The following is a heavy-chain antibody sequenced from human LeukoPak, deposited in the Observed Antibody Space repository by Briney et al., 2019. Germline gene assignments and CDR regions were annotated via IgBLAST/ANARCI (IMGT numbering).Heavy chain of an antibody. J-gene: IGHJ4*02. CDR1: GFTFSSYW. CDR2: IKQDGSEK. V-gene: IGHV3-7*03. D-gene: IGHD2-2*01. CDR3: AKDPGYCSSTSCYYFDY. Sequence: PGGSLRLSCAASGFTFSSYWMSWVRQAPGKGLEWVANIKQDGSEKYYVDSVKGRFTISRDNAKNSLYLQMNSLRAEDTAVYYCAKDPGYCSSTSCYYFDYWGQGTLVTVSS.